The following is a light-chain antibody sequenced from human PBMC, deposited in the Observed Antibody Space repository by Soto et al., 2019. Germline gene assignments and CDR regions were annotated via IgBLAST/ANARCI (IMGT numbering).Light chain of an antibody. CDR2: DTS. CDR3: QQYGISQFT. J-gene: IGKJ3*01. CDR1: QSVNSNY. Sequence: EIVLMQSPCTLSLSPGEGATLSCRASQSVNSNYLAWYQQKPGQAPTILIFDTSRRATGVPDRFSGSGSGTNFTLTISRLEPDDFAVYYCQQYGISQFTFGPGTKVNI. V-gene: IGKV3-20*01.